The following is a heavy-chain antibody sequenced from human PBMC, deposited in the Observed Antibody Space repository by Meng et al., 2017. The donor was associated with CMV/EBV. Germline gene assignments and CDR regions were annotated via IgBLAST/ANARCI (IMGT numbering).Heavy chain of an antibody. V-gene: IGHV1-2*02. CDR1: GYTFTGHY. J-gene: IGHJ4*02. CDR2: INPNSGGT. Sequence: ASVKVSCKASGYTFTGHYMHWVRQAPGQGLEWMGWINPNSGGTNYAQKFQGRVTMTRDTSMSTAYMELSRLRSDDTAVYYCARDRGSSSVFDYWGQGTLVTVSS. CDR3: ARDRGSSSVFDY. D-gene: IGHD6-6*01.